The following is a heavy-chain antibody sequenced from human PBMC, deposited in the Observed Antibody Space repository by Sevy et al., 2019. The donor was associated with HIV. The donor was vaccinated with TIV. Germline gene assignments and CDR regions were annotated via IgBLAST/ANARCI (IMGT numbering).Heavy chain of an antibody. CDR3: AKAPPGGTTYYYYFYMDV. CDR2: IRYDGSNK. D-gene: IGHD2-15*01. Sequence: GGSLRLSCAASGFTFSSYGMHWVRQAPGKGLEWVAFIRYDGSNKYYADSVKGRFTISRDNSKNRLYLQMNSLRAEDTAVYYCAKAPPGGTTYYYYFYMDVWGKGTTVTVSS. V-gene: IGHV3-30*02. CDR1: GFTFSSYG. J-gene: IGHJ6*03.